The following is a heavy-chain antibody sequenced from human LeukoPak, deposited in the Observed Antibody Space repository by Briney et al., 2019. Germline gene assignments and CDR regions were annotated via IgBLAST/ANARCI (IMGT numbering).Heavy chain of an antibody. V-gene: IGHV3-30*03. CDR3: ARDRAWNYFDY. D-gene: IGHD3-3*01. J-gene: IGHJ4*02. Sequence: GRSLRLSCAASGFTFSRHGMHWVRQAPGKGLEWVAIISNDGSRKYYAHSVEGRFTISRDNSKNTLYLQMDSLRAEDTAVYYCARDRAWNYFDYWGQGTLVTVSS. CDR1: GFTFSRHG. CDR2: ISNDGSRK.